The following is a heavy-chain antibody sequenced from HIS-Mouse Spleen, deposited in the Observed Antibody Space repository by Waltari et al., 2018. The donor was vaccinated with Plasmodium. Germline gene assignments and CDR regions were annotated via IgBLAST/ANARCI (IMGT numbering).Heavy chain of an antibody. CDR3: ARGRVLGTSSGYFDL. CDR2: INHSGST. V-gene: IGHV4-34*01. CDR1: GGSFSGYF. D-gene: IGHD3-10*01. Sequence: QVQLQQWGAGLLKPSETLSLTCAVYGGSFSGYFWSWIRQPPGKGLGWIGEINHSGSTNYNPSLKSRVTISVDTSKNQFSLKLSSVTAADTAVYYCARGRVLGTSSGYFDLWGRGTLVTVSS. J-gene: IGHJ2*01.